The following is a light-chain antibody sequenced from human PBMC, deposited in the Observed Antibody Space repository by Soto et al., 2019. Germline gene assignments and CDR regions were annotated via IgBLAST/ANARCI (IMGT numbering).Light chain of an antibody. CDR2: KGT. V-gene: IGLV2-23*01. J-gene: IGLJ1*01. CDR3: CSSAPESTYV. CDR1: SSDVGAYNS. Sequence: QSALAQPASVSGSPGQSITTSCTGTSSDVGAYNSVSWYQQHPHKAPQVIIYKGTQRPSGVSNRFSGSTSGNGASLTISGLQADDEADYFCCSSAPESTYVFGSGTKVTVL.